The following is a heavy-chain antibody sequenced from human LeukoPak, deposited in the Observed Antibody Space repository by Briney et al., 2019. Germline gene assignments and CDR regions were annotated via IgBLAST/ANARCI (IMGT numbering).Heavy chain of an antibody. Sequence: GGSLRLSCTASGFTFGDYAMSWVRQAPGKGLEWVAIISWHGDTEFYGESVKGRFTISRDNSKNMVYLQMNSLRAEDTAVYYCARDLREYYFDRSGFSLGHWGQGTLVTVSS. CDR3: ARDLREYYFDRSGFSLGH. D-gene: IGHD3-22*01. CDR1: GFTFGDYA. CDR2: ISWHGDTE. V-gene: IGHV3-30*01. J-gene: IGHJ4*02.